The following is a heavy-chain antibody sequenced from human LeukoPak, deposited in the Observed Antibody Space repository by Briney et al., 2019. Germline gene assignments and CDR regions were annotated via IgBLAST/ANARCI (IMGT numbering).Heavy chain of an antibody. CDR3: TTVGHCSSTSCYAH. CDR1: GFTFSDAW. D-gene: IGHD2-2*01. V-gene: IGHV3-15*01. J-gene: IGHJ4*02. CDR2: IKSKTDGGTT. Sequence: GGSLRLSCAASGFTFSDAWMSWVRQAPGKGLEWIGRIKSKTDGGTTDYAAPVKGRFTISRDDSKNTLYLQMNSLKTEDTAVYYCTTVGHCSSTSCYAHWGQGTLVTVSS.